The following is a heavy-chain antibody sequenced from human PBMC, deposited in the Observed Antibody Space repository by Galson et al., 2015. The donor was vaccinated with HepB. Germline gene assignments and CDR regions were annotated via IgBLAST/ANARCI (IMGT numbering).Heavy chain of an antibody. D-gene: IGHD5-24*01. CDR1: GYTFNTYA. CDR2: VNTYNGDT. CDR3: ARGGMATIGGPTFDYWGHGTRVTPHQGEVPGTGLIELKSRETDDTAVYDGARVGMATIGGPSFDY. Sequence: SVKVSCKASGYTFNTYAINWVRQAPGQGLEWMGKVNTYNGDTQYAQRLQDRVTMTTDTSTRTAYMELKSLETDDTAVYYCARGGMATIGGPTFDYWGHGTRVTPHQGEVPGTGLIELKSRETDDTAVYDGARVGMATIGGPSFDYWGHGTLITVSS. V-gene: IGHV1-18*01. J-gene: IGHJ4*03.